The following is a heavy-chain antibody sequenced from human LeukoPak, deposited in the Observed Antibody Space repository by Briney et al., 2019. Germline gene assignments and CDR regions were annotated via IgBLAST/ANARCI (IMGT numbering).Heavy chain of an antibody. CDR1: GGSFTNYY. V-gene: IGHV4-34*01. J-gene: IGHJ3*02. CDR3: VRHVARAFDI. Sequence: SETLSLTCAVYGGSFTNYYWSWIRHPPGKGLEWIGEINHSGSTKYNPSLKSRVTISIDTSKNQLSLKLSSVTAADTAVYSCVRHVARAFDIWGQGTKVTVSS. CDR2: INHSGST.